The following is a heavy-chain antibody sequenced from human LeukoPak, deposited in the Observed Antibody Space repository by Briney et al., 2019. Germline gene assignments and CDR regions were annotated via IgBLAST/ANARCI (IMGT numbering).Heavy chain of an antibody. CDR1: GFSLSPYA. J-gene: IGHJ5*02. CDR3: ARKELEGSWFDP. V-gene: IGHV3-48*02. CDR2: ISDSGHTK. D-gene: IGHD3-10*01. Sequence: PGGSLRLSCAASGFSLSPYAMNWVRQAPGKGLEWIAFISDSGHTKYNEDSVKGRFTISRDNAKNSVFLQMSSLGDEDTAVYYCARKELEGSWFDPWGQGTLVTVTS.